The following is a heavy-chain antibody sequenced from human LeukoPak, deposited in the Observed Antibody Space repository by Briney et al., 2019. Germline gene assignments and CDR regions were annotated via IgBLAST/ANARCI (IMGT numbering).Heavy chain of an antibody. CDR3: ARYNWNYGNRWFDP. J-gene: IGHJ5*02. Sequence: PSETLSLTCTVSGGSISSYYWSWIRQPAGKGLEWIGRIYTSGSTNYNPSLKSRVTISVDTSKNQFSLKLSSVTAADTAVYYCARYNWNYGNRWFDPWAREPWSPSPQ. D-gene: IGHD1-7*01. CDR1: GGSISSYY. CDR2: IYTSGST. V-gene: IGHV4-4*07.